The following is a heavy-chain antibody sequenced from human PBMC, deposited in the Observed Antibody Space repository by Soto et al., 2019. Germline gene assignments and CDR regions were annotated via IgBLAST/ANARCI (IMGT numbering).Heavy chain of an antibody. D-gene: IGHD3-10*01. J-gene: IGHJ3*02. CDR1: GFSFSSYS. CDR2: ISSGSRTI. Sequence: EVQLVESGGALVQPGGSLRLSCAASGFSFSSYSMNWVRQAPGKGLQWVSYISSGSRTIYYADSVKGRFTISRDNAKKSLYLQMSSLRAEDTAVYYCARSWFGELFGAFDIWGQGTMVTVSS. V-gene: IGHV3-48*01. CDR3: ARSWFGELFGAFDI.